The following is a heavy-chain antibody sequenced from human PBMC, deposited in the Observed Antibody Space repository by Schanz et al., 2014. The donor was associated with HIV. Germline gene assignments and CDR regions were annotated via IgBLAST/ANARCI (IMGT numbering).Heavy chain of an antibody. Sequence: VQLVQSGAEVKKPGASVRVSCKASGYSFTTYGITWVRQAPGQGLEWVGGIIPIYGAAHYAQKLQGRVSINADDATNTAYLELKSLRSDDTAVYFCASGYARGGFFYNYGMDVWGQGTPVTVSS. CDR1: GYSFTTYG. V-gene: IGHV1-69*13. J-gene: IGHJ6*02. CDR3: ASGYARGGFFYNYGMDV. D-gene: IGHD3-16*01. CDR2: IIPIYGAA.